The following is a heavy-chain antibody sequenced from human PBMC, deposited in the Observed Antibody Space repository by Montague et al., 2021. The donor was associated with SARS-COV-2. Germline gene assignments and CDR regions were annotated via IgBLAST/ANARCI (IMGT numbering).Heavy chain of an antibody. CDR1: GGSLSGYY. CDR2: ISHSGST. V-gene: IGHV4-34*01. D-gene: IGHD2-2*01. J-gene: IGHJ6*02. CDR3: VRVPYRLLFVPRYYGMDV. Sequence: SETLSLTCAVYGGSLSGYYWSWIRQPPGEGLEWIAEISHSGSTSYNPSLKSRVTISVDTSKNQFSRKLSSATAADTAVYYCVRVPYRLLFVPRYYGMDVWGPGTTVTVSS.